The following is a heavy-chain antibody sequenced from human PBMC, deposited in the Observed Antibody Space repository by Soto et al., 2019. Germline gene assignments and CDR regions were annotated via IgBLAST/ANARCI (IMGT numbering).Heavy chain of an antibody. Sequence: SETLSLTCAVSGGSISSSNWWSWVRQPPGKGLEWIGEIYHSGSINYNPSLKSRVTISVDKSKNQFSLKLSSVTAADTAVYYCARGRYYYDSSGYMFDYWGQGTLVTVSS. V-gene: IGHV4-4*02. J-gene: IGHJ4*02. CDR3: ARGRYYYDSSGYMFDY. CDR1: GGSISSSNW. D-gene: IGHD3-22*01. CDR2: IYHSGSI.